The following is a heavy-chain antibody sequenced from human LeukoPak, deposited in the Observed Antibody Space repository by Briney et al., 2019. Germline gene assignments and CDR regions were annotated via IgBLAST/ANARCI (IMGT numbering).Heavy chain of an antibody. CDR3: ARETTGFDY. J-gene: IGHJ4*02. D-gene: IGHD4-17*01. V-gene: IGHV3-48*01. CDR2: ISSSSSTI. CDR1: GFTFSSYS. Sequence: GGSLRLSCAASGFTFSSYSMNWVRQAPGKGLEWVSYISSSSSTIYYADSVKGRFTISRDNAKNSLYLQMNSLRAEDTAVYYCARETTGFDYWGQGTLVTVSS.